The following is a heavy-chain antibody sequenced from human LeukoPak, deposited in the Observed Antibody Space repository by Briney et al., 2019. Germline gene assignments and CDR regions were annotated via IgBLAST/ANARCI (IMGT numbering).Heavy chain of an antibody. CDR1: GGSISSYY. V-gene: IGHV4-59*01. Sequence: PSETLSLTCTVSGGSISSYYWSWIRQPPGKGLEWIGCIYYSGSTNYNPSLKSRVTISVDTSKNQFSLKLSSVTAADTAVYYCASVGYDILTGYPNWFDPWGQGTLVTVSS. J-gene: IGHJ5*02. D-gene: IGHD3-9*01. CDR3: ASVGYDILTGYPNWFDP. CDR2: IYYSGST.